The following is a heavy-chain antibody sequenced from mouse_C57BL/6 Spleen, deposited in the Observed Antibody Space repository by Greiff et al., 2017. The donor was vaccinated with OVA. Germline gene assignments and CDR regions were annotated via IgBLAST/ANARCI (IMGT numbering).Heavy chain of an antibody. CDR2: ISDGGSYT. V-gene: IGHV5-4*03. D-gene: IGHD2-4*01. CDR1: GFTFSSYA. Sequence: EVKVVESGGGLVKPGGSLKLSCAASGFTFSSYAMSWVRQTPEKRLEWVATISDGGSYTYYPDNVKGRFTISRDNAKNNLYLQMSHLKSEDTAMYYCARFYYDYDEFAYWGQGTLVTVSA. CDR3: ARFYYDYDEFAY. J-gene: IGHJ3*01.